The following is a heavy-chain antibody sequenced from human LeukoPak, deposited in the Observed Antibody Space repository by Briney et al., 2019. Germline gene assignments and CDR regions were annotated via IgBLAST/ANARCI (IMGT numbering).Heavy chain of an antibody. Sequence: GGSLRLSCSASGFTFSNYAMHWVRQGPGKGLEYVSAISSNGGSTYYADSVKGRFTISRDNSKNTLYLQMSSLRAEDTAVYYCVQSGSPEMATNAFDYWGQGTLVTVSS. D-gene: IGHD5-24*01. J-gene: IGHJ4*02. CDR2: ISSNGGST. CDR3: VQSGSPEMATNAFDY. CDR1: GFTFSNYA. V-gene: IGHV3-64D*06.